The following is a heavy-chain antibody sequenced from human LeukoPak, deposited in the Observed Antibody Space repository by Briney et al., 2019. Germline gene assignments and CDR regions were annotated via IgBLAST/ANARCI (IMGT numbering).Heavy chain of an antibody. CDR1: GGSISSYY. D-gene: IGHD3-10*01. CDR2: IYYGGST. J-gene: IGHJ4*02. Sequence: SETLSLTCTVSGGSISSYYWSWVRQPPGKGLEWIAYIYYGGSTNYNPSLKSRVTISVDTSKNQFSLKLTSVTAADTAVYYCARHTPSDSGSYPLDYWGQGTLVTVSS. CDR3: ARHTPSDSGSYPLDY. V-gene: IGHV4-59*08.